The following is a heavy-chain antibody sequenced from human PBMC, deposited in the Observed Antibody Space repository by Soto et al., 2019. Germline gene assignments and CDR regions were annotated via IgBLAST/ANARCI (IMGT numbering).Heavy chain of an antibody. CDR3: AVYCSGGSCPGMDV. CDR1: GYSYTNYG. CDR2: ISAYTGDT. V-gene: IGHV1-18*01. D-gene: IGHD2-15*01. Sequence: ASVKVSCTASGYSYTNYGITWVRQAPGQGLEWMGGISAYTGDTNYAQKLQGRVTMTTDTSTSTAYMELRSLRSDDTAVYYCAVYCSGGSCPGMDVWGQGTTVTVS. J-gene: IGHJ6*02.